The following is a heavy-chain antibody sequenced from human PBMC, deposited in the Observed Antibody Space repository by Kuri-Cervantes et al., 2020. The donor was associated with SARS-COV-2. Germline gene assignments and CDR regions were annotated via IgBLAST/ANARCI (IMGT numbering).Heavy chain of an antibody. CDR3: ARVRKITGTTPDY. V-gene: IGHV1-18*01. CDR1: GGTFSSYA. CDR2: ISAYNGNT. J-gene: IGHJ4*02. Sequence: ASVKVSCKASGGTFSSYAIPWVRQAPGQGLEWMGWISAYNGNTNYAQKLQGRVTMTTDTSTSTAYMELRSLRSDDTAVYYCARVRKITGTTPDYWGQGTLVTVSS. D-gene: IGHD1-7*01.